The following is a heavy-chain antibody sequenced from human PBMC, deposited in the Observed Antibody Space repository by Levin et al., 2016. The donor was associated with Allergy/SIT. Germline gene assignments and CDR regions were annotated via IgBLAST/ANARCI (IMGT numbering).Heavy chain of an antibody. V-gene: IGHV3-30*18. CDR3: AKEGGAYCGGDCYPFDY. J-gene: IGHJ4*02. CDR2: ISYDGSNK. Sequence: GESLKISCAASGFTFSSYGMHWVRQAPGKGLEWVAVISYDGSNKYYADSVKGRFAISRDNSKNTLYLQMNSLRAEDTAVYYCAKEGGAYCGGDCYPFDYWGQGTLVTVSS. D-gene: IGHD2-21*02. CDR1: GFTFSSYG.